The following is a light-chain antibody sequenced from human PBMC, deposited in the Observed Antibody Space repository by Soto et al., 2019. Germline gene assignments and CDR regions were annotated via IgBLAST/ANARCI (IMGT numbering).Light chain of an antibody. J-gene: IGKJ4*01. V-gene: IGKV3-20*01. Sequence: EIVLTQSPGTLSLSVGERVTLSCRAGQSVSSYLAWYQQTPGQAPRLLIYDTSNRATGTPDRFSGSGSGTDFTLTISRLEPEDFTVYYCQQYGGSPLTFGGGTTVEIK. CDR2: DTS. CDR3: QQYGGSPLT. CDR1: QSVSSY.